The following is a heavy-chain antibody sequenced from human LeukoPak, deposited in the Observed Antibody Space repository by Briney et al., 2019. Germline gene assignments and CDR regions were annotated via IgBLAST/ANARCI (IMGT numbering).Heavy chain of an antibody. CDR3: ARVLSREGYFDY. CDR1: GFTFTNYY. CDR2: INPSGSST. V-gene: IGHV1-46*01. D-gene: IGHD5-24*01. J-gene: IGHJ4*02. Sequence: ASVKVSCKASGFTFTNYYMHWVRQAPGQGLEWMGLINPSGSSTNYAQKFRGRVTMTRDTSTTTVYMELSSLRSEDTAVYYCARVLSREGYFDYWGQGTLVTVSS.